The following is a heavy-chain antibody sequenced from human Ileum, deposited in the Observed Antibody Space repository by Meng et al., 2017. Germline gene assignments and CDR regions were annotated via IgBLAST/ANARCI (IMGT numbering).Heavy chain of an antibody. J-gene: IGHJ5*02. CDR3: AASLDGNRFDP. Sequence: VQLQESGPGLVKSSQTLSLTCTVSGGSISSGDYYWSWIRQPPGKGLEWIGHIFDTGPPSYSPPLRSRLSISMDTSKNQFSLRLTSVSAADTAVYYCAASLDGNRFDPWGQGTLVTVSS. CDR1: GGSISSGDYY. V-gene: IGHV4-30-4*01. D-gene: IGHD1-26*01. CDR2: IFDTGPP.